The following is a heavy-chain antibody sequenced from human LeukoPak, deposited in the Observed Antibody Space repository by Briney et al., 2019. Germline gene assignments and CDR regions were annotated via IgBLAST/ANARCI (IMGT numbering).Heavy chain of an antibody. D-gene: IGHD1-26*01. CDR1: GFTFSTYI. CDR3: ARVFLVGATGCLDF. Sequence: GGSLRLSCAASGFTFSTYIMIWVRQAPGKGLEWVSSIESTSSYIYYADSVKGRFTISRDNAKNSLYLQMNSLRAEDTAVYYCARVFLVGATGCLDFWGQGTLVTVSS. V-gene: IGHV3-21*01. CDR2: IESTSSYI. J-gene: IGHJ4*02.